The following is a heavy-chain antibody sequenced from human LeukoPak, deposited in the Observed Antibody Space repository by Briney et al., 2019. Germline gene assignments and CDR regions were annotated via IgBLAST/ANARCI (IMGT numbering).Heavy chain of an antibody. J-gene: IGHJ4*02. V-gene: IGHV4-39*01. CDR2: IYYSGST. D-gene: IGHD3-22*01. Sequence: PSETLSLTCAVSGGSISSSIYYWGWIRQPPGKGLEWIGSIYYSGSTYYNPSLKRRVTISVDTSKNQFSLKLSSVTAADTAVYYCARSVRQVVSTFDYWGQGTLVTVSS. CDR1: GGSISSSIYY. CDR3: ARSVRQVVSTFDY.